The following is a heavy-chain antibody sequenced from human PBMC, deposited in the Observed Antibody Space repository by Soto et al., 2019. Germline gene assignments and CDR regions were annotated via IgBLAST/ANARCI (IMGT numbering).Heavy chain of an antibody. CDR2: ISCCGGSA. CDR1: GFNFKKFA. V-gene: IGHV3-23*01. Sequence: GGSLRLSCVASGFNFKKFARAWVRQAAGEGLEWVSGISCCGGSASYADSVKGRFSIARDDSKNTVSLQLNSLRVEDTAQYYCAKADGQQWLIPHLDNWGQGTLVTVSS. CDR3: AKADGQQWLIPHLDN. J-gene: IGHJ4*02. D-gene: IGHD6-19*01.